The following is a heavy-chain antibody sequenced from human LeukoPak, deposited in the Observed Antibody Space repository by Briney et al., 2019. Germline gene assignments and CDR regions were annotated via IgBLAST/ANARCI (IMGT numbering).Heavy chain of an antibody. CDR3: ATGGDHPY. D-gene: IGHD2-21*02. Sequence: GRSLRLSCAASGFTFKNYGMHWVRQAPGKGLEWVAVTSYDGSNKYYGDSVKGRFTISRDNSKNTLYLQMNSLRAEDTAVYYCATGGDHPYWGPGTLVTVSS. V-gene: IGHV3-30*03. J-gene: IGHJ1*01. CDR1: GFTFKNYG. CDR2: TSYDGSNK.